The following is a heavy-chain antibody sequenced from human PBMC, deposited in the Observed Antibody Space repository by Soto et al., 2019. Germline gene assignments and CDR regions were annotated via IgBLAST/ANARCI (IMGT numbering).Heavy chain of an antibody. D-gene: IGHD2-21*02. V-gene: IGHV2-5*02. CDR2: IYWDDDK. CDR1: GFSLSTGGVV. CDR3: AHSRCGGDCLQSDSSHYYYGMDV. Sequence: QITLKESGPTLVKPTQTLTLTCTFSGFSLSTGGVVVGWIRQPPGKALEWLALIYWDDDKRYSPSLKSRLTLTKATTKNQEVLTTTNMDPGDTGTYYCAHSRCGGDCLQSDSSHYYYGMDVWGQGTTVTVSS. J-gene: IGHJ6*02.